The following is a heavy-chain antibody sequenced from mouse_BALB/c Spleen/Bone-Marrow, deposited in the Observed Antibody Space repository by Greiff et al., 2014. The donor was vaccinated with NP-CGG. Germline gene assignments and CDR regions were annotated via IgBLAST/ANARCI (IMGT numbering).Heavy chain of an antibody. Sequence: EVKLVESGGGLVQPGGSRKLSCAASGFTFSSFGMHWVRQAPEKGLEWVAYISSGCTAISYADTVKGRFTISRDNPKNTLFLQMTSLRSEDTAMYYCTRGGNWDDFDVWGAGTTVTVSS. CDR2: ISSGCTAI. D-gene: IGHD4-1*01. V-gene: IGHV5-17*02. CDR1: GFTFSSFG. J-gene: IGHJ1*01. CDR3: TRGGNWDDFDV.